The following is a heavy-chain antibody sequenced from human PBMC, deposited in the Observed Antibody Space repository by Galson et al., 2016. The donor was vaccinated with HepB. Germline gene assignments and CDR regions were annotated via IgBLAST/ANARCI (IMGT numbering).Heavy chain of an antibody. CDR2: IDQNGSEK. Sequence: SLRLSCAASGFTFSSYAMSWVRQAPGKGLEWVANIDQNGSEKNYVDSVKGRFTISRDNAKNSLYLQMDSLKAEDTAVYFCARRGEAFDYWGQGTLVTVSS. D-gene: IGHD3-16*01. J-gene: IGHJ4*02. V-gene: IGHV3-7*03. CDR1: GFTFSSYA. CDR3: ARRGEAFDY.